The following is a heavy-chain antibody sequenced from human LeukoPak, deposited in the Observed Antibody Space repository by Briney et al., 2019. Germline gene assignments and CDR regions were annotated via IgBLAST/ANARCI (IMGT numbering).Heavy chain of an antibody. CDR3: AREGRGAAAGMDY. J-gene: IGHJ4*02. D-gene: IGHD6-13*01. V-gene: IGHV4-59*01. Sequence: SETLSLTCTVSGGSISSYYWSWIRQPPGKGLEWIGYIYHSGSTNYNPSLKSRVTISVDTSKNQFSLNLSSVTAADTAVYYCAREGRGAAAGMDYWGQGTLVTVSS. CDR2: IYHSGST. CDR1: GGSISSYY.